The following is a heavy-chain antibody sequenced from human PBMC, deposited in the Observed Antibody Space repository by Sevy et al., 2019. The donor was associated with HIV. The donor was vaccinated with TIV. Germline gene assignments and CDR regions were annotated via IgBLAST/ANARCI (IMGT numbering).Heavy chain of an antibody. Sequence: GGSLRLSCAASGFTFSDYWMSWVRQAPEKGLEWVANIKQDGSKKYYVDSVKGRFIMSRDNAKNSLYLQMNSLRAEDTAVYYCARDRGTYYYDSSGYYPLDYWGQGTLVTVSS. CDR1: GFTFSDYW. CDR3: ARDRGTYYYDSSGYYPLDY. J-gene: IGHJ4*02. V-gene: IGHV3-7*01. CDR2: IKQDGSKK. D-gene: IGHD3-22*01.